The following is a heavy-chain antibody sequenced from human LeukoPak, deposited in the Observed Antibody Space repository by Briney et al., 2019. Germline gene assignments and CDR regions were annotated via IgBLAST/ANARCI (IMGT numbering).Heavy chain of an antibody. Sequence: SETLSLTCTVSGGSISTSNYYWGWIRQPPGKGLEWIGNIFYSGSTYYSPSLKSRVTISLDTSRNQFSLKLNSVTAADTAVYYCARDGSGSYYENWFDPWGQGTLVTVSS. CDR1: GGSISTSNYY. CDR3: ARDGSGSYYENWFDP. V-gene: IGHV4-39*07. CDR2: IFYSGST. J-gene: IGHJ5*02. D-gene: IGHD3-10*01.